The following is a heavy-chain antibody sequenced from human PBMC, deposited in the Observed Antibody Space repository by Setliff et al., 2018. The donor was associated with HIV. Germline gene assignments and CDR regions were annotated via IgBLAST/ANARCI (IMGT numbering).Heavy chain of an antibody. CDR3: AKHDFGEGSCFDP. CDR2: VYHSGKT. D-gene: IGHD3-16*01. V-gene: IGHV4-38-2*02. J-gene: IGHJ5*02. Sequence: KTSETLSLTCTVSGQFISDGYYWGWIRQPPGKGLEWIGSVYHSGKTYYNPSLKSRVTMSADTSKNQISLMLRSMTAADTAVYYCAKHDFGEGSCFDPWGQGSQVTVSS. CDR1: GQFISDGYY.